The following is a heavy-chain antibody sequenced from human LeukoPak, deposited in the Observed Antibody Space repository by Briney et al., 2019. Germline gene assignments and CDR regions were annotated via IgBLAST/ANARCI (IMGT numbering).Heavy chain of an antibody. D-gene: IGHD1-26*01. CDR3: ARKGGFSGSFVYYFDH. CDR2: ISSSSSYI. V-gene: IGHV3-21*01. J-gene: IGHJ4*02. CDR1: GFTFSSYS. Sequence: AGGSLRLSCAASGFTFSSYSMNWVRQALGKGLEWVSSISSSSSYIYYADSVKGRFTISRDNAKYSLYLQMNSLRAEDTAVYYCARKGGFSGSFVYYFDHWGQGTLVTVSS.